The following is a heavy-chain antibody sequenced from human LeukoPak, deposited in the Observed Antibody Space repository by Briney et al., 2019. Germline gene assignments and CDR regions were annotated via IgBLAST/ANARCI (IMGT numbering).Heavy chain of an antibody. CDR1: GFTFSSYG. V-gene: IGHV3-30*02. J-gene: IGHJ4*02. D-gene: IGHD2-21*02. CDR2: IRYDGSNK. CDR3: AKEGSNCGGDCQDGYYFDY. Sequence: PGGSLRLSCAASGFTFSSYGMHWVRQAPGKGLEWGSFIRYDGSNKYYADSVKGRFTISRDNSKNTLYLQMNSLRAEDTAVYYCAKEGSNCGGDCQDGYYFDYWGQGTLVTVSS.